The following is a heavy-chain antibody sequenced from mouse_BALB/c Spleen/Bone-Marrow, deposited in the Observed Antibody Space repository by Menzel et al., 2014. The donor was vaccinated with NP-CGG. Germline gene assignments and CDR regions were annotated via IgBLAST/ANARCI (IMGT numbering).Heavy chain of an antibody. V-gene: IGHV1-69*02. CDR3: ARGLYGNSGY. CDR2: IDPSDSYT. J-gene: IGHJ2*01. CDR1: GYTFTSYW. Sequence: QVQLQQSGAELVKPGASVKLSCKASGYTFTSYWMHWVKQRSGQGLEWIGEIDPSDSYTNYNQKFKGKATLTVDKSSSTAYMQLSSLTSEDSAVYYCARGLYGNSGYWGQGTTLTVSS. D-gene: IGHD2-1*01.